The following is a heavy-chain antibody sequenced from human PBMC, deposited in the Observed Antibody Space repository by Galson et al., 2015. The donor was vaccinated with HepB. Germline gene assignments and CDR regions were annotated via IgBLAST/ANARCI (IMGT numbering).Heavy chain of an antibody. CDR2: IKSKTDGGTT. J-gene: IGHJ6*02. D-gene: IGHD6-13*01. CDR1: GFTFSNAW. V-gene: IGHV3-15*01. Sequence: SLRLSCAASGFTFSNAWMSWVRQAPGKGLEWVGRIKSKTDGGTTDYAAPVKGRFTISRDDSENTLYLQMNSLKTEDTAVYYCTTRIAAAGTEYYYYYYGMDVWGQGTTVTVSS. CDR3: TTRIAAAGTEYYYYYYGMDV.